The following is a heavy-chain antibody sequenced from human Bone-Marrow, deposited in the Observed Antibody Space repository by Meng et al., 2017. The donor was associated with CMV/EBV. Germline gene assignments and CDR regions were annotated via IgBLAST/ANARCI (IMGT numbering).Heavy chain of an antibody. CDR2: ISYDGSNK. Sequence: GGSLRLSCAASGFTFSDYYMHWVRQAPGKGLEWVAVISYDGSNKYYADSVKGRFTISRDNSKNTLYLQMNSLRAEDTAVYYCARGPYYYNSSGYLDYWGQGTLVTVSS. V-gene: IGHV3-30*03. J-gene: IGHJ4*02. CDR3: ARGPYYYNSSGYLDY. CDR1: GFTFSDYY. D-gene: IGHD3-22*01.